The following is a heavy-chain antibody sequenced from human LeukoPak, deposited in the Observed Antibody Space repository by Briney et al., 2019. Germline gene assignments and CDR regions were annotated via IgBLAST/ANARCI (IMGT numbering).Heavy chain of an antibody. CDR3: AKERAPAY. V-gene: IGHV3-33*03. CDR2: MWYGESGT. J-gene: IGHJ4*02. Sequence: GGSLRLSCTASGFSLSSYGMHWVRQAPGKGLEWVAVMWYGESGTRYADSVKGRFTISRDNAKSTLYLQMNSLRAEDTAVYYCAKERAPAYWGQGTLVTVSS. D-gene: IGHD2-2*01. CDR1: GFSLSSYG.